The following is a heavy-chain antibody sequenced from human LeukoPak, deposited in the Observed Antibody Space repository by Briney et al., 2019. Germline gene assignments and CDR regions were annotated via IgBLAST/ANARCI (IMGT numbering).Heavy chain of an antibody. CDR3: AEGCITTPGIGGYFDY. CDR1: GGSFRGYY. CDR2: ISHSGST. V-gene: IGHV4-34*01. Sequence: SETLSLTCAVYGGSFRGYYWSWIRQPPGKGLEWIGEISHSGSTNHNPSLKSRVTTSEDTSKSQFSLKLSAVTAADTALYYCAEGCITTPGIGGYFDYWGQGIFVTVSS. J-gene: IGHJ4*02. D-gene: IGHD6-13*01.